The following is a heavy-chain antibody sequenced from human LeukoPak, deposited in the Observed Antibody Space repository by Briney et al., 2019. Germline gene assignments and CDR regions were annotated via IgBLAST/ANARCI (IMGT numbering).Heavy chain of an antibody. D-gene: IGHD2-8*01. J-gene: IGHJ6*02. V-gene: IGHV4-59*01. CDR2: IYYSGST. CDR3: ARDLAYCTNGVCYSRANGMDV. CDR1: GGSISSYY. Sequence: PSETLSLTCTVSGGSISSYYWSWIRQPPGKGLEWIGYIYYSGSTNYNPSLKSRVTISVDTSKNQFSLKLSSVTAADTAVYYCARDLAYCTNGVCYSRANGMDVWGQGTTVTVSS.